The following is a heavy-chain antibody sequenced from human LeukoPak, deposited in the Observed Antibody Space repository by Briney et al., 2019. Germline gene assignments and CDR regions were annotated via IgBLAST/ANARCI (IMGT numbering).Heavy chain of an antibody. J-gene: IGHJ6*04. D-gene: IGHD3-10*01. V-gene: IGHV7-4-1*02. CDR3: ARSFTFRNRFGELLTTMDV. CDR1: GYTFTTND. Sequence: ASVKVSCKGSGYTFTTNDMNSVRQAPGEGLEWMGWINTNTGNTTYAQGFTGRFVFSLDTSVSTAYLQISSLKAEDTAVYYCARSFTFRNRFGELLTTMDVWGKGTTVTVSS. CDR2: INTNTGNT.